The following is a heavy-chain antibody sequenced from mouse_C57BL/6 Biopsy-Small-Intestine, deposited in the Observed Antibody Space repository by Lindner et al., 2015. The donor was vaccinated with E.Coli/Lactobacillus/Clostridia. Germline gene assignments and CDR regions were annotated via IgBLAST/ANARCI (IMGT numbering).Heavy chain of an antibody. CDR3: ARWSSFYAMDY. CDR2: ILPGSGNT. D-gene: IGHD1-1*01. J-gene: IGHJ4*01. CDR1: GYTFTGYW. Sequence: VQLQESGAELVKPGASVKLSCKATGYTFTGYWIEWVKQRPGHGLEWIGEILPGSGNTNYNEKFKGKATFTADTSSNTAYMQLSSLTTEDSAIYYCARWSSFYAMDYWGQGTSVTVSS. V-gene: IGHV1-9*01.